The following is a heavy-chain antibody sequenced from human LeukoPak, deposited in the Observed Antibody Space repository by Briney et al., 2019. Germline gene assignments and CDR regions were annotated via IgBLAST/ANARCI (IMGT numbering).Heavy chain of an antibody. V-gene: IGHV4-59*12. CDR3: ASSGYYYYMDV. Sequence: PSETLSLTCTVSAVSISGSYWTWIRQSPGQGLEWIGYIYYSGSTYYNPSLKSRVTISVDTSKNQFSLKLSSVTAADTAVYYCASSGYYYYMDVWGKGTTVTVSS. J-gene: IGHJ6*03. D-gene: IGHD3-10*01. CDR1: AVSISGSY. CDR2: IYYSGST.